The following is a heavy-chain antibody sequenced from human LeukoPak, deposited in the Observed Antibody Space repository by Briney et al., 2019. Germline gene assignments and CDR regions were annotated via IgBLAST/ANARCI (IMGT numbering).Heavy chain of an antibody. CDR3: ARDRVAARLGGAFDI. J-gene: IGHJ3*02. Sequence: ASVKVSCKASGYTFTSYGISWVRQAPGPGLEWMGWISGYNGNTNYAQKVQGRVTMTTDTSTSTAYMELRSLRSDDTAVYYCARDRVAARLGGAFDIWGQGTMVTVSS. CDR2: ISGYNGNT. V-gene: IGHV1-18*01. CDR1: GYTFTSYG. D-gene: IGHD6-6*01.